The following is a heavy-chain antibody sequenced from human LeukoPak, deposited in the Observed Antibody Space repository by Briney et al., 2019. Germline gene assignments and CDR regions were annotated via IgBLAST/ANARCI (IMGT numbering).Heavy chain of an antibody. Sequence: PGGSLRLSCAASGFSFSVYSMNWVRQAPGKGLEWVSSISSSSSGSIYYADSVKGRFTISRDNAKNSLYLQMNSLRVEDTAVYYCARDTYDSSGYYYQDYWGQGTLVTVSS. V-gene: IGHV3-21*01. CDR1: GFSFSVYS. CDR3: ARDTYDSSGYYYQDY. D-gene: IGHD3-22*01. CDR2: ISSSSSGSI. J-gene: IGHJ4*02.